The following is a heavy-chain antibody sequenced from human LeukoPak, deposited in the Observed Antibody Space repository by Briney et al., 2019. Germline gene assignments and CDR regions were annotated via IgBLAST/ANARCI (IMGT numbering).Heavy chain of an antibody. CDR1: GFTFSSYW. CDR2: INSDGSST. D-gene: IGHD5-12*01. J-gene: IGHJ4*02. CDR3: ARKPLSGGYGGTIDY. Sequence: GGSLRLSCAASGFTFSSYWMHWVRQAPGKGLVWVSRINSDGSSTSYADSVKGRFTISRDNAKNTLYLQLTSLRAEDTAVYYCARKPLSGGYGGTIDYWGQGTLVTVSS. V-gene: IGHV3-74*01.